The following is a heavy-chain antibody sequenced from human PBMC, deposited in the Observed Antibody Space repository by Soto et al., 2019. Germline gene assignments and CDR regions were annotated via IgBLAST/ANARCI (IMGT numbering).Heavy chain of an antibody. CDR1: GGSVSSGSYY. CDR2: IYYSGST. CDR3: ARPLYSYGPMDV. J-gene: IGHJ6*02. Sequence: SETLSLTCTVSGGSVSSGSYYWSWIRQTPGKGLEWIGYIYYSGSTNYNPSLKSRVTISVDTSKNQFSLKLSSVTAADTAVYYCARPLYSYGPMDVWGQGTTVTVSS. D-gene: IGHD5-18*01. V-gene: IGHV4-61*01.